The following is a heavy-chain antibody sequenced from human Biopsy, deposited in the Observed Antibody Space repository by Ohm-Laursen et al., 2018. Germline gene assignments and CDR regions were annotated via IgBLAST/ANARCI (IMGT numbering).Heavy chain of an antibody. J-gene: IGHJ2*01. D-gene: IGHD3-22*01. V-gene: IGHV4-38-2*02. CDR1: DSSVSHDYF. Sequence: SDTLSLTCSVSDSSVSHDYFWTWIRQPPGKGLEWIGSIYHGSGTSYNPSVETRVAITLDKAKNEFSLRIDSVTAADTAVYYCARGVPHYDGSGFPLAGYWYFDLWGRGTLVTVSS. CDR3: ARGVPHYDGSGFPLAGYWYFDL. CDR2: IYHGSGT.